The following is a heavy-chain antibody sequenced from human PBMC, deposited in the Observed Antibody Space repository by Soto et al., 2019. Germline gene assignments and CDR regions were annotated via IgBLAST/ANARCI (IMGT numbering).Heavy chain of an antibody. CDR3: ARVPDY. CDR1: GGSISSGGYS. Sequence: SETLSLTCAVSGGSISSGGYSWSWIRQPPGKGLEWIGYMYHSGSTYYNPSLKSRVTISIDRSKNQFSLKLSSVTAADTAVYNCARVPDYWCQGILVTVSS. V-gene: IGHV4-30-2*01. CDR2: MYHSGST. J-gene: IGHJ4*02. D-gene: IGHD2-2*01.